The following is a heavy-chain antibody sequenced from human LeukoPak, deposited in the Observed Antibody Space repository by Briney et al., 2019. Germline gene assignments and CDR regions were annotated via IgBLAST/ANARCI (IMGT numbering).Heavy chain of an antibody. D-gene: IGHD6-13*01. CDR1: GYSISSGYY. J-gene: IGHJ6*04. Sequence: SETLSLTCAVSGYSISSGYYWGWIRQPPGKGLEWIGSIYHSGSTYYNPSLKSRVTISVDTSKNQFSLKLSSVTAADTAVYYCARVRLAAAATGYYYHGMDVWGKGTTVTVSS. CDR3: ARVRLAAAATGYYYHGMDV. CDR2: IYHSGST. V-gene: IGHV4-38-2*01.